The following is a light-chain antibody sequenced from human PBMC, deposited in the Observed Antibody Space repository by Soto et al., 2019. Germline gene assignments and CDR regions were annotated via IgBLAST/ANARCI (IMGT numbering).Light chain of an antibody. CDR2: EVS. CDR1: SSDLGTYNF. V-gene: IGLV2-14*01. CDR3: SSYTSSTTLVV. Sequence: QSALTQPASVSGSPGQSITISCTGTSSDLGTYNFVSWYQHHPGKAPKLMISEVSNRPSGVSNRFSGSKSGNTASLTISGLQAEDEADYYCSSYTSSTTLVVFGGGTKLTV. J-gene: IGLJ3*02.